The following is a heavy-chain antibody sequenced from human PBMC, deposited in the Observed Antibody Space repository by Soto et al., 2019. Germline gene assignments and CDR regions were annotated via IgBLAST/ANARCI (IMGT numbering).Heavy chain of an antibody. Sequence: SETLSLTCTVSGGSINSYYWSWIRQPPGKGLEWVGYIYYSGSTNYNPSLKSRVTISVDTSKNQFSLKLSSVTAADTAVYYCAREGFYGSGNYAVDYWGQGTQVTVSS. CDR3: AREGFYGSGNYAVDY. D-gene: IGHD3-10*01. CDR2: IYYSGST. J-gene: IGHJ4*02. V-gene: IGHV4-59*01. CDR1: GGSINSYY.